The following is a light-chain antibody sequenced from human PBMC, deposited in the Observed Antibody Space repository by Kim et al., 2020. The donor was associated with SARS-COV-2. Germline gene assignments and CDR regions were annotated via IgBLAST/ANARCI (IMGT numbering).Light chain of an antibody. CDR3: AVWDVSLNVVL. V-gene: IGLV1-44*01. CDR2: RND. Sequence: GQRVTMSCSGSSSNIGTKNVYWYQQFPGTAPKLLIYRNDQRPSGVPDRFSGSKSGTSASLAISGPLPEDEAFYYCAVWDVSLNVVLFGGGTQLTVL. J-gene: IGLJ2*01. CDR1: SSNIGTKN.